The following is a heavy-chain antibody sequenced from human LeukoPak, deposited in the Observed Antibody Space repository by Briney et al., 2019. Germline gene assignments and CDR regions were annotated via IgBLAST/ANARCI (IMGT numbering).Heavy chain of an antibody. CDR3: ARAAAGLFNYYFDY. CDR2: SRNKAQSYTT. V-gene: IGHV3-72*01. CDR1: GFSFSDHY. Sequence: GGSLRLSCTASGFSFSDHYMDWVRQAPGKGLEWVGRSRNKAQSYTTEFAASVKGRFTISRDDSKNALFLQMNSLKTEDTAVYYCARAAAGLFNYYFDYWGQGTLVTVSS. D-gene: IGHD6-13*01. J-gene: IGHJ4*02.